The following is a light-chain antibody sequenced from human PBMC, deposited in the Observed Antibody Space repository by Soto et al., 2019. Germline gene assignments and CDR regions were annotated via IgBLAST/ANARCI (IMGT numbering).Light chain of an antibody. Sequence: EIVLTQSPGTLSLSPGERATLSCRASQSVSSSYLAWYQQKSCQAPRLLIYGASSRATGIPDRFSGSRSGTDFTLAISGLGPEDVAVYYYKQYGSSPPWTFGQGTKVEI. CDR2: GAS. CDR3: KQYGSSPPWT. CDR1: QSVSSSY. J-gene: IGKJ1*01. V-gene: IGKV3-20*01.